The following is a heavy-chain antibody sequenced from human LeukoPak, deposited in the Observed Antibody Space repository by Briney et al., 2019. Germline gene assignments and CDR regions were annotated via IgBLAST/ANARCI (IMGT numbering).Heavy chain of an antibody. Sequence: PGGSLRLSCAASGFTFSSYAMSWVRQAPGKGLEWVLAISGSGGSTYYADSVKGRFTISRDNSKNTLYLQMNSLRAEDTAVYYCAKGPSIVVAPTLGYFDYWGQGTLVTVSS. CDR1: GFTFSSYA. J-gene: IGHJ4*02. CDR2: ISGSGGST. CDR3: AKGPSIVVAPTLGYFDY. D-gene: IGHD3-22*01. V-gene: IGHV3-23*01.